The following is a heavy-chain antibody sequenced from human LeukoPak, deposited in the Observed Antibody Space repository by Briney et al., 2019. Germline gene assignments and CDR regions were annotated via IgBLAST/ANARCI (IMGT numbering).Heavy chain of an antibody. CDR1: GFTFSIYS. Sequence: GGSLRLSCAASGFTFSIYSMNWVRQAPGKGLEWVSLISSTSSYINYADLVRGRFTISRDNAKNSLYLQMNSLRAEDTAMYYCARGDFIAATPEGYWGQGTLVTVSS. CDR2: ISSTSSYI. V-gene: IGHV3-21*06. J-gene: IGHJ4*02. D-gene: IGHD6-13*01. CDR3: ARGDFIAATPEGY.